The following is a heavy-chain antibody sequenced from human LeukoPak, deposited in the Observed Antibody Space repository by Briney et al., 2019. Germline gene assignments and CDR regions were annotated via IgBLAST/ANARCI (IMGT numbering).Heavy chain of an antibody. CDR2: INHSGST. CDR3: AGKDFGTQNFDF. Sequence: SETLSLTCAVYGGSFSGYYWSWIRQPPGKGLEWIGEINHSGSTNYNPSLKSRVTISVDTSKNQFSLKLYSVTAADTALYYCAGKDFGTQNFDFWGQGTLVTVSS. D-gene: IGHD3-10*01. CDR1: GGSFSGYY. J-gene: IGHJ4*02. V-gene: IGHV4-34*01.